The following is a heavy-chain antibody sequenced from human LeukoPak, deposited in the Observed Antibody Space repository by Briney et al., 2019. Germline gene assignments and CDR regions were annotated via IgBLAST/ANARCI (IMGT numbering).Heavy chain of an antibody. Sequence: SQTLSLTCAISGDSVSSNSGAWNWIRQSPSRGLEWLGRTYYRSKWYNDYAVSVKSRVTINPDTSKNQFSPQLNSVTPEDTAVYYCASGAAARGMDVWGQGTTVTISS. CDR2: TYYRSKWYN. J-gene: IGHJ6*02. CDR3: ASGAAARGMDV. V-gene: IGHV6-1*01. D-gene: IGHD6-6*01. CDR1: GDSVSSNSGA.